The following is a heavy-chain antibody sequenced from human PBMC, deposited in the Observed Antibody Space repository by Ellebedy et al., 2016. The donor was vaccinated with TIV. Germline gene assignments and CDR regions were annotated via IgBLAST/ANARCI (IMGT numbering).Heavy chain of an antibody. CDR1: GGSISSYY. J-gene: IGHJ6*03. Sequence: SETLSLTXTVSGGSISSYYWSWIRQPPGKGLEWIGYIYYSGSTNYNPSLKSRVTISVDTSKNQFSLKLSSVTAADTAVYYCARDPEGRDPDYYYYMDVWGKGTTVTVSS. CDR2: IYYSGST. CDR3: ARDPEGRDPDYYYYMDV. V-gene: IGHV4-59*12.